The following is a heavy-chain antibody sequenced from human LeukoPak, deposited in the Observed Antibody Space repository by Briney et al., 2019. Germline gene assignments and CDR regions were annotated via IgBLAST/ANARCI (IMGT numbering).Heavy chain of an antibody. CDR3: ARDRDSGSAYSPVTLGY. Sequence: GGSLRLSCAASGFTFSNYWMHWVRQSPGQGLVWVSRISTDGRSTSYGDSVRGRFTISRDNAKNTVYLQMDSLRVEDTAVYYCARDRDSGSAYSPVTLGYWGQGTLVTVSS. V-gene: IGHV3-74*01. CDR2: ISTDGRST. J-gene: IGHJ4*02. CDR1: GFTFSNYW. D-gene: IGHD3-10*01.